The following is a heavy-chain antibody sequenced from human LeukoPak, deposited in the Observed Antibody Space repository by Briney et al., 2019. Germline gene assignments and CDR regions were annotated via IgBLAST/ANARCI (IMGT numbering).Heavy chain of an antibody. CDR3: TRQGVYYDSSGYYLSWFDP. CDR2: IYYSGHT. CDR1: DDSISSSNYY. D-gene: IGHD3-22*01. V-gene: IGHV4-39*01. J-gene: IGHJ5*02. Sequence: SETLSLTCTVSDDSISSSNYYWGWIRQPPGKGLEWIGTIYYSGHTYYNPSLESRVTISVDTSKNQFSLKLTSVTATDTAVYYCTRQGVYYDSSGYYLSWFDPWGQGTLVTVSS.